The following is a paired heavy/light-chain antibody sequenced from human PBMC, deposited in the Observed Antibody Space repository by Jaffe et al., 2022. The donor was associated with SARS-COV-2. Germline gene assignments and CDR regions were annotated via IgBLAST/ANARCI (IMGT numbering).Light chain of an antibody. V-gene: IGKV2-28*01. J-gene: IGKJ3*01. CDR3: MQALQTFT. CDR1: QSLLHSNGYNY. CDR2: LGS. Sequence: DIVMTQSPLSLPVTPGEPASISCRSSQSLLHSNGYNYLDWYLQKPGQSPQLLIYLGSNRASGVPDRFSGSGSGTDFTLKISRVEAEDVGVYYCMQALQTFTFGPGTKVDIK.
Heavy chain of an antibody. CDR1: GFTVSSNY. V-gene: IGHV3-53*01. CDR2: IYSGGST. J-gene: IGHJ6*02. Sequence: EVQLVESGGGLIQPGGSLRLSCAASGFTVSSNYMSWVRQAPGKGLEWVSVIYSGGSTYYADSVKGRFTISRDNSKNTLYLQMNSLRAEDTAVYYCSSSEVTTGERYYYYGMDVWGQGTTVTVSS. CDR3: SSSEVTTGERYYYYGMDV. D-gene: IGHD7-27*01.